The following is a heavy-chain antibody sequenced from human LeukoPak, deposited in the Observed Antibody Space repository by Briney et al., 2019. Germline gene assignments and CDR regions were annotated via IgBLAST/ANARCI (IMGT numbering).Heavy chain of an antibody. Sequence: PSETLSLTCAVSGGSISSSNWWSWVRQPPGKGLEWIGYIYYSGSTYYNPSLKSRVTISVDTSKNQFSLKLSSVTAADTAVYYCARVLGDFSMDVWGQGTTVTVSS. CDR1: GGSISSSNW. CDR2: IYYSGST. D-gene: IGHD4-17*01. CDR3: ARVLGDFSMDV. J-gene: IGHJ6*02. V-gene: IGHV4-30-4*01.